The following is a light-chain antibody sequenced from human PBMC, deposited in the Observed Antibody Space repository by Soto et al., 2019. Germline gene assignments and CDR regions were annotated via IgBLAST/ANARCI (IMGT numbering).Light chain of an antibody. Sequence: EIVMTQSPATLSVSPGERATLSCRSSQSVSSYLAWYQQKPGQAPRLLIYDASSRATGIPDRFSGSGSGTDFTLTISRLESEDSAVYYCQQYGSSPPITFGQGTRLEIK. CDR1: QSVSSY. CDR2: DAS. J-gene: IGKJ5*01. CDR3: QQYGSSPPIT. V-gene: IGKV3-20*01.